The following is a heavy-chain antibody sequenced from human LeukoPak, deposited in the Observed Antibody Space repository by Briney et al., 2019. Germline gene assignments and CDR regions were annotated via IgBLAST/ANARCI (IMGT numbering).Heavy chain of an antibody. D-gene: IGHD3-22*01. CDR1: GGSFSGYY. Sequence: PSETLSLTCAVYGGSFSGYYWSWIRQPPGKGVEWSGEINHSRSTNYNPSLKSRVTISVDTSKNQFSLKLSSVTAADTAVYYCASVPDYYDSSGYNNYFDYWGQGTLVTVSS. CDR2: INHSRST. V-gene: IGHV4-34*01. CDR3: ASVPDYYDSSGYNNYFDY. J-gene: IGHJ4*02.